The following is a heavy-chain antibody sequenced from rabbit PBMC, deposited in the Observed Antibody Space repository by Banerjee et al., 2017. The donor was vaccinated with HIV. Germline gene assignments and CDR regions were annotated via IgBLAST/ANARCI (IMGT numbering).Heavy chain of an antibody. J-gene: IGHJ4*01. D-gene: IGHD8-1*01. V-gene: IGHV1S40*01. CDR2: IYAGSSGST. Sequence: QSLEESGGDLVKPGASLTLTCTASGFTLSSYWMYWVRQTPGKGLEWIACIYAGSSGSTWYASWAKGRFTLSKTSSTTVTLQMTSLTAADTATYFCARDGSSYYTFNLWGQGTLVTVS. CDR1: GFTLSSYW. CDR3: ARDGSSYYTFNL.